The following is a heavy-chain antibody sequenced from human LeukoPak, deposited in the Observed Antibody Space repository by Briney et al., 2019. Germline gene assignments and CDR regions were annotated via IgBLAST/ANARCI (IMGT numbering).Heavy chain of an antibody. J-gene: IGHJ4*02. D-gene: IGHD2-2*01. CDR2: IKPDGNEK. Sequence: PGGSLRLSCAASGLTFTDFWMNWVRLAPGRGLEWLANIKPDGNEKYYVDSVKGRFAISRDNAKNEVYLEMNSLRGEDTGVYYCSGRDSSRSPRAYWGQGTLVSVSS. CDR1: GLTFTDFW. V-gene: IGHV3-7*01. CDR3: SGRDSSRSPRAY.